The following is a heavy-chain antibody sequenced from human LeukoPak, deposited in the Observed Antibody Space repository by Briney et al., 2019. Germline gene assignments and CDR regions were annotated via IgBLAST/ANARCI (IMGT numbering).Heavy chain of an antibody. CDR1: GGSFSGYY. CDR3: ARHVRQLVPYYYYYMDV. D-gene: IGHD6-13*01. Sequence: SETLSLTCAVYGGSFSGYYWSWIRQPPGKGLEWIGEINHSGSTYYNPSLKSRVTISVDTSKNQFSLKLSSVTAADTAVYYCARHVRQLVPYYYYYMDVWGKGTTVTISS. V-gene: IGHV4-34*01. J-gene: IGHJ6*03. CDR2: INHSGST.